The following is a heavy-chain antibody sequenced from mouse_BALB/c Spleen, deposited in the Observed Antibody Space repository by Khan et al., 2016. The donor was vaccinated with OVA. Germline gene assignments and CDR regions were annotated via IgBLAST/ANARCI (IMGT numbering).Heavy chain of an antibody. CDR1: GYSITSDYA. J-gene: IGHJ1*01. D-gene: IGHD1-1*01. V-gene: IGHV3-2*02. Sequence: EVQLQESGPGLVKPSQSLSLTCTVTGYSITSDYAWNWIRQFPGNKLEWMGYISYSGSTSYNQTLKSRISITRDTSKNQFFLQLKSVTTEDTAAYYCARRYSYGHWYFDVWGAGTTVTVSS. CDR3: ARRYSYGHWYFDV. CDR2: ISYSGST.